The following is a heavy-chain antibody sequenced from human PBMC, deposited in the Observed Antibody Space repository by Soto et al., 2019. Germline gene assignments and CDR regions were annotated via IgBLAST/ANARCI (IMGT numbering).Heavy chain of an antibody. J-gene: IGHJ5*02. CDR1: GGTFSSYA. D-gene: IGHD6-6*01. Sequence: QVQLVQSGAEVKKPGSSVKVSCKASGGTFSSYAISWVRQAPGQGLEWMGGILPIFGTANYAQKFQGRVTITADKYTSTAYMELSSLRSEDTAVSYCASRYSSSSGWFDPWGQGTLVTVSS. CDR3: ASRYSSSSGWFDP. CDR2: ILPIFGTA. V-gene: IGHV1-69*06.